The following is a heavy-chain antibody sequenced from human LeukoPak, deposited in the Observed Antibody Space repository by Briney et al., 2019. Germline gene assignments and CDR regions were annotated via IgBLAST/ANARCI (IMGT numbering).Heavy chain of an antibody. D-gene: IGHD3-10*01. CDR3: ARHRVYGSGIFYGMDV. Sequence: GESLKISCKGSGYSFTSYWIGWVRQMPGKGLEWMGIIYPGDSDTRYSPSFQGQVTISADKSISTAYLQWSSLKASDTAMYYCARHRVYGSGIFYGMDVWGQGTTVTVSS. CDR1: GYSFTSYW. CDR2: IYPGDSDT. V-gene: IGHV5-51*01. J-gene: IGHJ6*02.